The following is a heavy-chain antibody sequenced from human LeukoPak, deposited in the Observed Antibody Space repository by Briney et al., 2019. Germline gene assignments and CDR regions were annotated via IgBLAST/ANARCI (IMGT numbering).Heavy chain of an antibody. CDR2: IYTSGST. Sequence: PSETLSLTCTVSGGSISSYYWSWIRQPAGKGLEWIGRIYTSGSTNYNPSLKSRVTMSVDTSKNQFSLKLSSVTAADTAVYYCARDHLPDPDYYYYMDVWGKGTTVTVSS. J-gene: IGHJ6*03. CDR3: ARDHLPDPDYYYYMDV. CDR1: GGSISSYY. V-gene: IGHV4-4*07.